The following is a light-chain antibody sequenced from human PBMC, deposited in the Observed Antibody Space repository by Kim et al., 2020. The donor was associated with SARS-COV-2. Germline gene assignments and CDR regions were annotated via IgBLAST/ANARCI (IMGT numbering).Light chain of an antibody. CDR2: DVS. CDR3: SSYAGSSNRV. V-gene: IGLV2-14*04. CDR1: SSDVGGYNY. Sequence: GQSITISCTGTSSDVGGYNYVSWYQQHPGKAPKLMIYDVSNRPSGVSNRFSGSKSGNTASLTISGLQAEDEADYYCSSYAGSSNRVFGGGTKVTVL. J-gene: IGLJ3*02.